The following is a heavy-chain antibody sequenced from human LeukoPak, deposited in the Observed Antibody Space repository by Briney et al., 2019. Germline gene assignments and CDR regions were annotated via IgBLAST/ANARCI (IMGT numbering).Heavy chain of an antibody. D-gene: IGHD2-15*01. CDR2: INHSGST. V-gene: IGHV4-30-2*01. J-gene: IGHJ1*01. CDR3: ARRLLGYCSGGSCYSGYFQH. CDR1: GVSISSGGYS. Sequence: SETLSLTCAVSGVSISSGGYSWSWIRQPPGKGLEWIGEINHSGSTNSNPSLKSRVTVSVDTSKNLFSLRLSSVTAADTAVYYCARRLLGYCSGGSCYSGYFQHWGQGTLVTVSS.